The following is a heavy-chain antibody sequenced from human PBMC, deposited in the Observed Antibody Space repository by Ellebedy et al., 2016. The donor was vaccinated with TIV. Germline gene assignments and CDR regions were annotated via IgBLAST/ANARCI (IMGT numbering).Heavy chain of an antibody. V-gene: IGHV5-51*01. Sequence: GGSLRLSXKGSEYAFTGYWIAWVPQKPGKGLEWMGIIYLLDSHVTYSPSFQGQVTTPGDKSTRSAFVQWDRLQASDTAIYFCASPGTRGPQDTFDSWGQGTLVTVSS. CDR3: ASPGTRGPQDTFDS. CDR2: IYLLDSHV. D-gene: IGHD3-9*01. J-gene: IGHJ3*01. CDR1: EYAFTGYW.